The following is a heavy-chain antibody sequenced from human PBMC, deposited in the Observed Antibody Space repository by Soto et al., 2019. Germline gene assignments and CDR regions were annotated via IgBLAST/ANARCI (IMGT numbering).Heavy chain of an antibody. Sequence: GASVKVSCKASGYSFTSYAMHWVRQAPGQRLEWMGWINAGNGNTKYSQKFQGRVTITRDTSASTAYMELSSLRSEDTAVYYCTRHEGGAAPDRPLDYWGQGTLVTVSS. CDR2: INAGNGNT. J-gene: IGHJ4*02. D-gene: IGHD6-13*01. CDR3: TRHEGGAAPDRPLDY. CDR1: GYSFTSYA. V-gene: IGHV1-3*01.